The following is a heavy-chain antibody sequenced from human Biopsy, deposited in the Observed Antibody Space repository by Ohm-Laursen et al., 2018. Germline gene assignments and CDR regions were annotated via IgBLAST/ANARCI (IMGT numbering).Heavy chain of an antibody. V-gene: IGHV1-18*01. D-gene: IGHD6-25*01. J-gene: IGHJ4*02. CDR3: ARIAAAGWDDY. CDR2: ISGYNGNT. Sequence: ASVKVSCHASGYKFTSYGMSWARQAPGQGFEWMGRISGYNGNTNYAQKFQGRITMTIDAATSTGYMDLRSLKSDDTAVYYCARIAAAGWDDYWGQGTLVTVSS. CDR1: GYKFTSYG.